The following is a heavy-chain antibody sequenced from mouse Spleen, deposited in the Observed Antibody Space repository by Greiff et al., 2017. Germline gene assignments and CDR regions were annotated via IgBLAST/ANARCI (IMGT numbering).Heavy chain of an antibody. J-gene: IGHJ2*01. D-gene: IGHD2-1*01. CDR3: ARSGGNYDLYDWDY. CDR1: GYTFTGYW. CDR2: ILPGSGST. Sequence: VQLQQSGAELMKPGASVKLSCKATGYTFTGYWIEWVKQRPGHGLEWIGEILPGSGSTNYNEKFKGKATLTADTSSNTAYMQLSSLTTEDSAIYDCARSGGNYDLYDWDYGGKGTTHTVSA. V-gene: IGHV1-9*01.